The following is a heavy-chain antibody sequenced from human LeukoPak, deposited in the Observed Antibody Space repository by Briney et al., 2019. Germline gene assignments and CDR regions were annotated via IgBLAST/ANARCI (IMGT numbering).Heavy chain of an antibody. CDR2: INHSGST. V-gene: IGHV4-34*01. D-gene: IGHD2-2*01. J-gene: IGHJ5*02. CDR1: GGSFSGYY. Sequence: SETLSLTCAVYGGSFSGYYWSWICQPQGKGLEWIGEINHSGSTNYNPSLKSRVTISVDTSKSQFSLKLSSVTAADTAVYYCAREDIVVVPAAIELYNWFDPWGQGTLITVSS. CDR3: AREDIVVVPAAIELYNWFDP.